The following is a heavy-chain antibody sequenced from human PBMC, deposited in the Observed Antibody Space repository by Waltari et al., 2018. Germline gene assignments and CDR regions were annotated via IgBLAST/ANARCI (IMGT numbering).Heavy chain of an antibody. J-gene: IGHJ4*02. CDR3: ARLVDSISFDY. Sequence: QVQLQESGPGLVKPSETLSLTCAVPGYSISSGYYWGWLRQPPGKGLEWIGGIYASGSTYYNPSLKSRVTISVDTSKNQFSLKLSSVTAADTAVYYCARLVDSISFDYWGQGTLVTVSS. CDR2: IYASGST. V-gene: IGHV4-38-2*01. D-gene: IGHD2-15*01. CDR1: GYSISSGYY.